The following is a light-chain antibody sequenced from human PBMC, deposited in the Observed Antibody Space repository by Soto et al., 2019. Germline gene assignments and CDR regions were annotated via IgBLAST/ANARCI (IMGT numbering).Light chain of an antibody. V-gene: IGLV2-14*03. Sequence: QSALTQPASVSGSPGQSITISCTGTSSDVGRYNFVSWYQQHPGKAPKVMIYDVSNRPSGVSNRSSGSKSGNSASLTISGLQAEDEADYYCSSYTTSDNVIFGGGTKLTVL. CDR3: SSYTTSDNVI. CDR2: DVS. CDR1: SSDVGRYNF. J-gene: IGLJ2*01.